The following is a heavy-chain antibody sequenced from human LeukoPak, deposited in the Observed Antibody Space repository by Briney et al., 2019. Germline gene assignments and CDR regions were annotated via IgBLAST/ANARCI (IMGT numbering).Heavy chain of an antibody. CDR1: GYSISSGYY. J-gene: IGHJ6*03. CDR2: IYHSGST. CDR3: ARGVSWDGAASSYYYYYYYMDV. D-gene: IGHD2-15*01. V-gene: IGHV4-38-2*01. Sequence: PSETLSLTCAVSGYSISSGYYWGWIRQPPGKGLEWIGSIYHSGSTYYNPSLKSRVTISVDTSKNQFSLKLSSVTAADTAVYYCARGVSWDGAASSYYYYYYYMDVWGKGTTVTVSS.